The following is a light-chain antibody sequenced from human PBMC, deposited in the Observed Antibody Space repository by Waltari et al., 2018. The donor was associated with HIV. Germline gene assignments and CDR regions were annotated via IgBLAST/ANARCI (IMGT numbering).Light chain of an antibody. CDR1: QSVSSN. CDR3: QQYNNWLRT. V-gene: IGKV3-15*01. J-gene: IGKJ1*01. Sequence: EIVMTKSQATLSVSPAERATLSCRASQSVSSNLAWYQQKPGQAPRLLIYGASIRATGIPARFSGSGSGTEFTLTISSLQSEDFAVYYCQQYNNWLRTFGQGTKVEIK. CDR2: GAS.